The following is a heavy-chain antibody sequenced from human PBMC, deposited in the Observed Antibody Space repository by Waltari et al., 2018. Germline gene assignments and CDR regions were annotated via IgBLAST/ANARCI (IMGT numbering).Heavy chain of an antibody. Sequence: QLQLQESGPGLVKPSETLSLTCTVSGGSISSSSYYWGWIRQPPGKGLGWIGSIYYSGSTYYNPSLKSRVTISVDTSKNQFSLKLSSVTAADTAVYYCATLRRTPVDYWGQGTLVTVSS. D-gene: IGHD2-2*01. J-gene: IGHJ4*02. CDR1: GGSISSSSYY. CDR2: IYYSGST. CDR3: ATLRRTPVDY. V-gene: IGHV4-39*01.